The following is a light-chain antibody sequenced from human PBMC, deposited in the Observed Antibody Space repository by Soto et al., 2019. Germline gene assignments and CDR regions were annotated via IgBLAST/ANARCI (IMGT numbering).Light chain of an antibody. J-gene: IGLJ1*01. Sequence: QSALTQPASVSGSPGPSITISCTGTSSDVGGYNYVSWYQQRPGKAPKLIIYEVSDRPSGVSNRFSGSKSGNTASLIISGLQTEDEADYYCSSGSSVSFSVFGTGTKVTVL. CDR3: SSGSSVSFSV. CDR1: SSDVGGYNY. CDR2: EVS. V-gene: IGLV2-14*01.